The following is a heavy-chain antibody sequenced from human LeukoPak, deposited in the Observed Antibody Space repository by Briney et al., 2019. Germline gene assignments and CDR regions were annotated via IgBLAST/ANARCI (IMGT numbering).Heavy chain of an antibody. Sequence: GGSLRLSCAASGFTFSSYSMNWVRQAPGKGLEWVSSISSSSSYIYYADSVKGRFTISRDNAKNSLYLQMNSLRAEDTAVYYCARGGFYTSDIVVVPAAIPTDYWGQGTLVTVSS. CDR3: ARGGFYTSDIVVVPAAIPTDY. CDR2: ISSSSSYI. J-gene: IGHJ4*02. D-gene: IGHD2-2*01. CDR1: GFTFSSYS. V-gene: IGHV3-21*01.